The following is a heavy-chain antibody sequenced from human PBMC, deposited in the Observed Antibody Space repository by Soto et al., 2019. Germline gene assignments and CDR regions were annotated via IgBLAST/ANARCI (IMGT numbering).Heavy chain of an antibody. Sequence: GSLRLSCAASGFTFSDYYMSWIRQAPGKGLEWVSYISSSSSYTNYADSVKGRFTISRDNAKNSLYLQMNSLRAEDTAVYYCATDSMGSSRFYYYYGMDVWRQGTKVTVSS. CDR1: GFTFSDYY. D-gene: IGHD2-2*01. CDR3: ATDSMGSSRFYYYYGMDV. V-gene: IGHV3-11*06. CDR2: ISSSSSYT. J-gene: IGHJ6*02.